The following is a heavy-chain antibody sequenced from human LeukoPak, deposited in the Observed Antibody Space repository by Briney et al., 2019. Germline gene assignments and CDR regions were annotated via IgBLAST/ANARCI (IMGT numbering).Heavy chain of an antibody. CDR3: TRDGQRTGENMDY. D-gene: IGHD6-25*01. Sequence: GGSLRLSCAASGFTFSSYAMSWVRQAPGKGLEWVSAISGSGGSTYYADSVKGRFTISRDISKNTLYLQMNSLRFEDTAVYYCTRDGQRTGENMDYWGQGTLVTVSS. CDR1: GFTFSSYA. V-gene: IGHV3-23*01. CDR2: ISGSGGST. J-gene: IGHJ4*02.